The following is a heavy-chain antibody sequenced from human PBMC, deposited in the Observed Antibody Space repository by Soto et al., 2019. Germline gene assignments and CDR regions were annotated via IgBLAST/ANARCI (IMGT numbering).Heavy chain of an antibody. J-gene: IGHJ6*02. Sequence: QLQLQESGSGLVKPSQTLSLTCAVSGGSISSGGYSWSWIRQPPGKGLEWIGYIYHSGSTYYNPSLKSRVTLSVDRSKNQFSLKLSSVTAADTAVYYCARGDSRDYYYYGMDVWGQGTTVTVSS. CDR1: GGSISSGGYS. CDR3: ARGDSRDYYYYGMDV. D-gene: IGHD5-18*01. CDR2: IYHSGST. V-gene: IGHV4-30-2*01.